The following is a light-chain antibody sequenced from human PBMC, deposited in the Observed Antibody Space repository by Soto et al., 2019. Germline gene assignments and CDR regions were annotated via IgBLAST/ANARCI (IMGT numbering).Light chain of an antibody. CDR3: CSYAGSYIFYV. CDR1: SSDVGGYNY. J-gene: IGLJ1*01. CDR2: DVS. V-gene: IGLV2-11*01. Sequence: QSALTQPRSVSGSPGQSVTISCTGTSSDVGGYNYVSWYQQHPGKAPKLMIYDVSKRPSGVPDRFSGSKSGNTASLTISGLQAEDEADYYCCSYAGSYIFYVFGTGTKLTV.